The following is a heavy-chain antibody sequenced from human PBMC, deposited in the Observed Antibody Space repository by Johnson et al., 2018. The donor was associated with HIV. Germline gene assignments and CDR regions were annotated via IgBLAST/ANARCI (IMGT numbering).Heavy chain of an antibody. Sequence: VQLVESGGGVVQPGRSLRLSCLASGFTFSSYWMSWVRQAPGKGLEWVANIKQDGSEKYYVDSVKGRFTISRDNAKNSLYLQMNSLRVEDTALYYCARGGLGYQNIHDPFDIWGQGTMVTVSS. CDR3: ARGGLGYQNIHDPFDI. J-gene: IGHJ3*02. D-gene: IGHD2-2*01. CDR1: GFTFSSYW. V-gene: IGHV3-7*03. CDR2: IKQDGSEK.